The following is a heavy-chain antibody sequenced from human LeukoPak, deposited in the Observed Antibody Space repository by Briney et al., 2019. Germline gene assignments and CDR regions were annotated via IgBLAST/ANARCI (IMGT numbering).Heavy chain of an antibody. CDR3: ARVAGSVAAFV. J-gene: IGHJ3*01. D-gene: IGHD3-10*01. V-gene: IGHV4-61*02. Sequence: PSETLSLTCTVSGGSISSGSYYWSWIWQPAGKGLEWIGRIYTTGSTNYNPSLKSRVTISADTSKNQFSLKLSSVTAADTAVYYCARVAGSVAAFVWGQGTMVTVSS. CDR1: GGSISSGSYY. CDR2: IYTTGST.